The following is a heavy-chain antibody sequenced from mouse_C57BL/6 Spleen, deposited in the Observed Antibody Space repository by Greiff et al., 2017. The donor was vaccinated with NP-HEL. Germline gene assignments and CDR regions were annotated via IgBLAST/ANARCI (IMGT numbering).Heavy chain of an antibody. J-gene: IGHJ4*01. D-gene: IGHD2-2*01. CDR3: ARIYGYDRYAMDD. Sequence: VQLQQSGAELVKPGASVKLSCTASGFNIKDYYMHWVKQRTEQGLEWIGRIDPEDGATKYAPKFQGKATITADTSSNTAYLQLSSLTSEDTAVYYCARIYGYDRYAMDDWGQGTSVTVSS. CDR2: IDPEDGAT. V-gene: IGHV14-2*01. CDR1: GFNIKDYY.